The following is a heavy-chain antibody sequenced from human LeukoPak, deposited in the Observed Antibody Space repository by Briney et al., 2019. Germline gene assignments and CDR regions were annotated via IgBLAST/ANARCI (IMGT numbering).Heavy chain of an antibody. D-gene: IGHD6-19*01. V-gene: IGHV3-23*01. Sequence: PGGSLRLSCAASGFTFSSFAMSWVRQAPGKGLEWVSGVRSSSSDPYYADSVKGRFTLSRDNSKNTLFLQLNSLRAEDTAAYYCAKAEYSSVWFFDFWGQGTLVTVSS. CDR3: AKAEYSSVWFFDF. CDR1: GFTFSSFA. J-gene: IGHJ4*02. CDR2: VRSSSSDP.